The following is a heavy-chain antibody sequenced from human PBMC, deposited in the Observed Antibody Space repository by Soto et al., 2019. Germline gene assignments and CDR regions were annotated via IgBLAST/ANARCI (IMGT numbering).Heavy chain of an antibody. V-gene: IGHV1-69*06. CDR3: ARHAAAAIRGVHYYGMDV. CDR2: IIPIFGTA. CDR1: GGTFSSYA. J-gene: IGHJ6*02. Sequence: SVKVSCKASGGTFSSYAISWVRQAPGQGLEWMGGIIPIFGTANYAQKFQGRVTITADKSTSTAYMELSSLRSEDTAVYYCARHAAAAIRGVHYYGMDVWGQGTTVTVSS. D-gene: IGHD5-12*01.